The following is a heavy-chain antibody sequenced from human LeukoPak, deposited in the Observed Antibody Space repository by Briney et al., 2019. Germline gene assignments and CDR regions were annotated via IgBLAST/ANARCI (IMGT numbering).Heavy chain of an antibody. CDR1: GGSVGSSDSY. CDR3: ARRGLVVVPL. V-gene: IGHV4-39*01. J-gene: IGHJ4*02. Sequence: PSETLSLTCTVSGGSVGSSDSYWVWVRQPPGKGLEWVGSIYYGGTTHYSPSLKSRVTVSVDTSKNQFSLSLTSVTAADTAVYCCARRGLVVVPLWGQGTLVTVSS. D-gene: IGHD2-21*01. CDR2: IYYGGTT.